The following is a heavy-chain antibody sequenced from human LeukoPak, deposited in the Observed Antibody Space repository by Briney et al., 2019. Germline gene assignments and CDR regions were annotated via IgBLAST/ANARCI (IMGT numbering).Heavy chain of an antibody. V-gene: IGHV1-18*01. CDR3: ARIRSNSWSPFPDH. Sequence: ASVKVSCKTSGYTFSTYSITWVRQAPGQGLEWMGWISTYNGDTKYAQRLQGRLTLTTDTSTGTAYMDLRSLRSDDTAVIYCARIRSNSWSPFPDHWGQGTLLIVSS. CDR1: GYTFSTYS. D-gene: IGHD2/OR15-2a*01. CDR2: ISTYNGDT. J-gene: IGHJ5*02.